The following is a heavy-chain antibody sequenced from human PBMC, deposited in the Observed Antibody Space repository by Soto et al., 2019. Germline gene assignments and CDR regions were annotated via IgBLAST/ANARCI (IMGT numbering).Heavy chain of an antibody. CDR1: GFTFSSYA. J-gene: IGHJ2*01. CDR3: ARGERFFDL. Sequence: QVQLVESGGGVVQPGRSLRLSCAASGFTFSSYAMHWVRQAPGMGLEWVAVISYDGSNKYSADSVKGRFTISRDNSKSTLYLQMNSLRAEDTAVYYCARGERFFDLWGRGTLVTVSS. V-gene: IGHV3-30-3*01. CDR2: ISYDGSNK.